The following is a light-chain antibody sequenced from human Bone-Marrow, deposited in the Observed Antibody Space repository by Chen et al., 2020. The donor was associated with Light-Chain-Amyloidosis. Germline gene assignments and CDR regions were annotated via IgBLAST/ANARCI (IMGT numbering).Light chain of an antibody. CDR3: QHYGGLPVT. CDR1: QSINSY. J-gene: IGKJ2*01. V-gene: IGKV1-39*01. Sequence: DIQMTQSPSSLSASVGDRVTITCRASQSINSYLNWYQQKPGKAPKLLIYAASSLQSGVPSRFSGSGSGTEFTLTISRLEPEDFAVYYCQHYGGLPVTFGQGTKLEIK. CDR2: AAS.